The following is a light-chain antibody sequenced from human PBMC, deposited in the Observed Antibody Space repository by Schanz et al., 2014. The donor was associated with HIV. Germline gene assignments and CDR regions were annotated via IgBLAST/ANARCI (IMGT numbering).Light chain of an antibody. Sequence: QSVLTQPASVSGSPGQAITISCTGTRSGVGAYNYPPRYQPHPGKAPKLMIYDVNNRPSGASNRFSGSKSGNTASLTISGLQAEDEGDYYCSSYTSTNTLVVFGGGTKLTVL. CDR3: SSYTSTNTLVV. CDR2: DVN. CDR1: RSGVGAYNY. J-gene: IGLJ2*01. V-gene: IGLV2-14*03.